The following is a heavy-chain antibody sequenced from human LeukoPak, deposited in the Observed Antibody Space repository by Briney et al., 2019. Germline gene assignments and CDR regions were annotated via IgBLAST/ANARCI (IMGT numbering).Heavy chain of an antibody. Sequence: KPSETLSLTCTVAGDSVSSGDHYWTWIRQPPGKGLEWIGLIYFSGITHYNPSLKSRVTISIDTSANQFSLKLSSMTAADTAVYYCARVHWLVESGHYFFDYWGQGALVTVSS. J-gene: IGHJ4*02. CDR2: IYFSGIT. CDR3: ARVHWLVESGHYFFDY. D-gene: IGHD6-19*01. CDR1: GDSVSSGDHY. V-gene: IGHV4-61*08.